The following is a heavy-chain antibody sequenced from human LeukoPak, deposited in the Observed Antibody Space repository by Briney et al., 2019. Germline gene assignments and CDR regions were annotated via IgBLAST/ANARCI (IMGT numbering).Heavy chain of an antibody. J-gene: IGHJ4*02. CDR3: ARGGYCTNGVCYSLDY. CDR1: GYTFTSYA. D-gene: IGHD2-8*01. V-gene: IGHV1-3*03. Sequence: ASVKVSCKASGYTFTSYAMHWVRQAPGQRLEWMGWINAGNGNTKYSQEFQGRVTITRDTSASTAYMELSSLRSEDMAVYYCARGGYCTNGVCYSLDYWGQGTLVTVSS. CDR2: INAGNGNT.